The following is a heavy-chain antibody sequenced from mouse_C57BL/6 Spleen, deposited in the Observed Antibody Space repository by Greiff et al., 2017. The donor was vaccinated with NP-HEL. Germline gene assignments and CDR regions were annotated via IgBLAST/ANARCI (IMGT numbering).Heavy chain of an antibody. D-gene: IGHD1-1*01. CDR3: TKWGTVVAMDY. J-gene: IGHJ4*01. CDR2: IYPGNSDT. Sequence: EVQLQQSGTVLARPGASVKMSCKTSGYTFTSYWMHWVKQRPGQGLEWIGAIYPGNSDTSYNQKFKGKAKLTAVTSASPAYMYLSRLTEEDAAVYSCTKWGTVVAMDYWGKGTSVTVSS. V-gene: IGHV1-5*01. CDR1: GYTFTSYW.